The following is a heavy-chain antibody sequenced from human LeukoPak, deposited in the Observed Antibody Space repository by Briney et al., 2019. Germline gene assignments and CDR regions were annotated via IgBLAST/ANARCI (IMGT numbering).Heavy chain of an antibody. CDR1: GFPFGSYA. J-gene: IGHJ4*02. CDR3: ARGQVGSTVITPVAH. CDR2: IIGSGSTT. Sequence: GGSLRLSCAASGFPFGSYALSWVRQAPGKGLEWVSVIIGSGSTTYYADSVKGRFTISRDNSKNTLYLQMNSLRVEDTAIYYCARGQVGSTVITPVAHWGQGTLVTVSS. V-gene: IGHV3-23*01. D-gene: IGHD4-23*01.